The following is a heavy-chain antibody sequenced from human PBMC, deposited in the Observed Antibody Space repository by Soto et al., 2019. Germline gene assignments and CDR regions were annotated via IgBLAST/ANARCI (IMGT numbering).Heavy chain of an antibody. CDR1: GGSISSSSYY. CDR3: ATLWGQD. D-gene: IGHD3-10*01. V-gene: IGHV4-39*01. CDR2: IYYSGST. Sequence: QLQLQESGPGLVKPSETLSLTCTVSGGSISSSSYYWGWIRQPPGKGLEWIGRIYYSGSTYYNPPXXXRXXISVDPSKNQFSLKLSSVTAADTAVYYCATLWGQDWGQGTLVTVSS. J-gene: IGHJ4*02.